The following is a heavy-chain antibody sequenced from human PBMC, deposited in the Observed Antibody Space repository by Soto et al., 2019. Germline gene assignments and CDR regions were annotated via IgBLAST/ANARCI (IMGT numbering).Heavy chain of an antibody. J-gene: IGHJ5*02. CDR1: GGSFSGYY. CDR3: ARGPSMGWFDP. V-gene: IGHV4-34*01. D-gene: IGHD3-10*01. Sequence: QVQLQQWGAGLLKPSETLSLTCAVYGGSFSGYYWSWIRQPPGKGLEWIGEINHSGSTNYNPSLKSRVTISVDTSKNQFSLKLSPVTAADTAVYYCARGPSMGWFDPWGQGTLVTVSS. CDR2: INHSGST.